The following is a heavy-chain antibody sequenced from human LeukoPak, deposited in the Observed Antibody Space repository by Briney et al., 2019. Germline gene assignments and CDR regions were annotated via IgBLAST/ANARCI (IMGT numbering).Heavy chain of an antibody. V-gene: IGHV5-51*01. D-gene: IGHD6-19*01. CDR1: GYSFTSYW. CDR3: AAGKKQWLVTVPHWFDP. CDR2: IYPGDSDT. J-gene: IGHJ5*02. Sequence: GESLKISCKGSGYSFTSYWIGWVRQMPGKGLEWMGIIYPGDSDTRYSPSFQGQVTISADKSISTAYLQWSSLKASDTAMYYCAAGKKQWLVTVPHWFDPWGQGTLVTVSS.